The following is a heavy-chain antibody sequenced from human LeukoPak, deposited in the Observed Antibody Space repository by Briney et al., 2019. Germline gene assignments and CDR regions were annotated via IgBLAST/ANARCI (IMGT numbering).Heavy chain of an antibody. J-gene: IGHJ5*02. V-gene: IGHV3-15*01. CDR1: GFSFSAYW. Sequence: PGGSLRLSCAASGFSFSAYWMNWVRQAPGKGLEWVGRIKSKTDGGTTDYAAPVKDRFTISRDDSKNTLYLQMNSLRTEDTAVYYCTTVVAAAVNGWFDPWGQGTLVTVSS. CDR3: TTVVAAAVNGWFDP. CDR2: IKSKTDGGTT. D-gene: IGHD6-13*01.